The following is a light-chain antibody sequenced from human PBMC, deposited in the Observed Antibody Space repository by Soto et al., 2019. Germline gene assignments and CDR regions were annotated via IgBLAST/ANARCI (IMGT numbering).Light chain of an antibody. CDR1: RGISDY. J-gene: IGKJ5*01. V-gene: IGKV1-9*01. CDR3: QQRHSYPIT. CDR2: TAS. Sequence: DIQLTQSPSFLSASVGDRVTITCRASRGISDYLAWYQQRPGKAPNLLIYTASTLQSGVPSRFSGSGSGTEFTLTISSLQPADFATYYCQQRHSYPITFGQGTRLEIK.